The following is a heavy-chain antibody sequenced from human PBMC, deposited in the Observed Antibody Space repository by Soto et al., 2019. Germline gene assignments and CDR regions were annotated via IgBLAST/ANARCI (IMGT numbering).Heavy chain of an antibody. CDR3: AKYRRTEAEGFTLDY. V-gene: IGHV4-59*02. CDR1: GDSVNNYY. CDR2: IYYTGST. Sequence: PSETLCLACTVSGDSVNNYYWSWIRQPPGKRLEWIGCIYYTGSTTYNPSLETRVTMSVDTSKNQFSLKLNSVNAADTAVYYCAKYRRTEAEGFTLDYWGRGTLVTVSS. D-gene: IGHD6-13*01. J-gene: IGHJ4*02.